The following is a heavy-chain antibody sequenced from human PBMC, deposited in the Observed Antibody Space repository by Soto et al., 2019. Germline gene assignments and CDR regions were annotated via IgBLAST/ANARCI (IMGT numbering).Heavy chain of an antibody. CDR2: IDYSGKT. CDR1: GYLISSGYY. CDR3: ARLGGSGGSCYSDNWFDP. D-gene: IGHD2-15*01. J-gene: IGHJ5*02. Sequence: SETLSLTCSVSGYLISSGYYWGWVRQTPGKGLEWLVSIDYSGKTYKNPSLKSRVSASVDLSQNRFSLNLRSVTAADTAVYYCARLGGSGGSCYSDNWFDPWGQGTMVTVSS. V-gene: IGHV4-38-2*01.